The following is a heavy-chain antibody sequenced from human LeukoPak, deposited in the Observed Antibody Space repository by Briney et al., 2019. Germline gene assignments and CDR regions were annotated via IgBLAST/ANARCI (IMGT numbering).Heavy chain of an antibody. CDR3: AHGGLGYCTNGVCYTGVNAFDI. V-gene: IGHV2-5*01. CDR1: GVSLSTSGVG. CDR2: LYWNDDK. D-gene: IGHD2-8*01. J-gene: IGHJ3*02. Sequence: SGPTLVNPTPTLSLICTFSGVSLSTSGVGVGWIRQPPGKALEWLALLYWNDDKRYSPSLKSRLTITKDTSKNQVVLTMTNMDPVDTATYYGAHGGLGYCTNGVCYTGVNAFDIWGQGTMVTVSS.